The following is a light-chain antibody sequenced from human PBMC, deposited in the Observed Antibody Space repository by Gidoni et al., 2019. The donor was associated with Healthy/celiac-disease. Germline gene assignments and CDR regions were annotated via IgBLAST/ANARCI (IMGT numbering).Light chain of an antibody. Sequence: AIQLTQSPSSLSASVGDRVTITCRASQGISSALAWYQQKPGKAPNLLIFDASSLESGVPSRFSGSGSGTDFTLTIRSLQPEDFATYYCQQFYNYPLTFGGGTKVEIK. J-gene: IGKJ4*01. V-gene: IGKV1D-13*01. CDR3: QQFYNYPLT. CDR2: DAS. CDR1: QGISSA.